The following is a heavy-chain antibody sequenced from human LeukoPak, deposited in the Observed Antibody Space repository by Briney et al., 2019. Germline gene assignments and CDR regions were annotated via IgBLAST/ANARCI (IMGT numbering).Heavy chain of an antibody. V-gene: IGHV4-4*02. D-gene: IGHD1-26*01. CDR3: SRESGAFSPFGY. CDR2: ISLSGHT. Sequence: PSETLSLTCDVPGGSISRTNWWSWVRQSPGQGLEWIGEISLSGHTNYNPSLQSRVTMSLDESKNQVSLDLASVTDADTAVYYCSRESGAFSPFGYWGQGTLVTVHS. J-gene: IGHJ4*02. CDR1: GGSISRTNW.